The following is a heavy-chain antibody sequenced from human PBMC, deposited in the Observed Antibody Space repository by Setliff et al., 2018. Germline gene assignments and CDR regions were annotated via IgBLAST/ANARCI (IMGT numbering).Heavy chain of an antibody. D-gene: IGHD2-15*01. V-gene: IGHV4-39*01. CDR2: IDYGGNT. CDR1: GDSISGVSHY. Sequence: PSETLSLTCTVSGDSISGVSHYWGWIRQSPGRGLEWLGSIDYGGNTFYNPSLKSRVSMSVDTSTKQFSLMLSSMTAADATVYYCARHRRSCSGASCHFDYWGRGALVTVSS. J-gene: IGHJ4*02. CDR3: ARHRRSCSGASCHFDY.